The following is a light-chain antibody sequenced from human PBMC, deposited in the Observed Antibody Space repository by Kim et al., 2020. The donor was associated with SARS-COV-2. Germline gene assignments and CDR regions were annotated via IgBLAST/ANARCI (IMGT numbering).Light chain of an antibody. J-gene: IGKJ4*01. V-gene: IGKV1-33*01. CDR1: HDISNY. CDR2: ATS. Sequence: SASVGDRVTITCQAIHDISNYLNWFQQKPGKSPKLLIYATSSLETGVPSRFSGSGSGTDYALTISSLQPEDIATYYCQQYDDLPITFGGGTKLEI. CDR3: QQYDDLPIT.